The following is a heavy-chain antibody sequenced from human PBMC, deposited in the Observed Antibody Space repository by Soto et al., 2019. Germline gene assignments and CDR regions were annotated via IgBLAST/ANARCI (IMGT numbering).Heavy chain of an antibody. V-gene: IGHV3-9*01. CDR3: AKDWLELPSLGYFDY. J-gene: IGHJ4*02. CDR1: GFTFDDYA. Sequence: GGSLRLSCAASGFTFDDYAMHWVRQAPGKGLEWVSGISWNSGSIGYADSVKGRFTISRDNAKNSLYLQMNSLRAEDTALYYCAKDWLELPSLGYFDYWGQGTLVTVSS. D-gene: IGHD1-7*01. CDR2: ISWNSGSI.